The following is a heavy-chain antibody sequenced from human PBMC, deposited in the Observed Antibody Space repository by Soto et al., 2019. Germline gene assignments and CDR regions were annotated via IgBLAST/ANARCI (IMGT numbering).Heavy chain of an antibody. CDR1: GYTFTSYA. CDR2: INTNTGNP. Sequence: QVQLVQSGSELKKPGASVKVSCKASGYTFTSYAMNWVRQAPGQGLEWMGWINTNTGNPTYAQGFTGRFVFSLDTSVSTAYLAICNQKAEDTAVYFCARGGGGSSSWYLEYNWFDPWGQGTLVTVSS. J-gene: IGHJ5*02. D-gene: IGHD6-13*01. V-gene: IGHV7-4-1*01. CDR3: ARGGGGSSSWYLEYNWFDP.